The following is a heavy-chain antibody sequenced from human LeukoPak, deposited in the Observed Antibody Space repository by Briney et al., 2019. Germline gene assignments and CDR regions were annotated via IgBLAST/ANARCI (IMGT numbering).Heavy chain of an antibody. J-gene: IGHJ6*02. CDR1: GFTFSSYA. CDR2: ISGSGGST. V-gene: IGHV3-23*01. D-gene: IGHD6-19*01. CDR3: AKAFSSGWYEEESYYYYGMDV. Sequence: GGSLRLSCAASGFTFSSYAMSWVRQAPGKGLEWVSAISGSGGSTYYADSVKGRFTISRDNSKNTLHLQMNSLRAEDTAVYYCAKAFSSGWYEEESYYYYGMDVWGQGTTVTVSS.